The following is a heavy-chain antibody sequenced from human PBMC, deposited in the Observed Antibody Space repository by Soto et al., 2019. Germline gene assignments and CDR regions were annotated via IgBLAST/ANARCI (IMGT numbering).Heavy chain of an antibody. J-gene: IGHJ2*01. CDR1: GFTFSIYS. D-gene: IGHD3-10*01. CDR2: ISSSSSTI. V-gene: IGHV3-48*01. CDR3: IRFSRSLSWYFDL. Sequence: GGSLRLSCAASGFTFSIYSMNWVRQAPGKGLDWVSYISSSSSTIYYADSVKGRFTISRDNAKNSLYLQMNSLKTEDTAVYYCIRFSRSLSWYFDLWGRGTLVTVSS.